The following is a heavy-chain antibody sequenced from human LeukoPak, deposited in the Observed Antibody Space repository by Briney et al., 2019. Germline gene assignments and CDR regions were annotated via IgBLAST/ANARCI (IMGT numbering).Heavy chain of an antibody. CDR3: ARDRGYGDYLSYWYFDL. CDR1: GGSISSSSYY. CDR2: IYYSGST. D-gene: IGHD4-17*01. Sequence: PSETLSLTCTVSGGSISSSSYYWGWIRRPPGKGLEWIGSIYYSGSTYYNPSLKSRVTISVDTSKNQFSLKLSSVTAADTAVYYCARDRGYGDYLSYWYFDLWGRGTLVTVSS. V-gene: IGHV4-39*07. J-gene: IGHJ2*01.